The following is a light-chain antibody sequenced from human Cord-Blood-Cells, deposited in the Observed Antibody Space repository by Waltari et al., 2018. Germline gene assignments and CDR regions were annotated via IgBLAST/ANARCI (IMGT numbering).Light chain of an antibody. Sequence: SSELTQDPAVSVALGQTVRITCQGDSLRSYYASWYPQKPGQAPVLVIYGKNKRPSGIPDRFSGSSSGNTASLTITGAQAEDEADYYCNSRDSSGNHWVFGGGTKLTVL. V-gene: IGLV3-19*01. CDR1: SLRSYY. J-gene: IGLJ3*02. CDR3: NSRDSSGNHWV. CDR2: GKN.